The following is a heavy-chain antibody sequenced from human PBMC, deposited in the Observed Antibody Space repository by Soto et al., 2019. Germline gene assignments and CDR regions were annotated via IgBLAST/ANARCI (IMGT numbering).Heavy chain of an antibody. Sequence: SVKVSCKASGRTFSSYAISWVRQAPGQGLEWMGGIIPIFGTANYAQKFQGRVTITADESTSTAYMELSSLRSEDTAVYYCARSRRGSYYSDSSGLCDYWGQGTPVTVSS. V-gene: IGHV1-69*13. CDR2: IIPIFGTA. CDR1: GRTFSSYA. CDR3: ARSRRGSYYSDSSGLCDY. D-gene: IGHD3-22*01. J-gene: IGHJ4*02.